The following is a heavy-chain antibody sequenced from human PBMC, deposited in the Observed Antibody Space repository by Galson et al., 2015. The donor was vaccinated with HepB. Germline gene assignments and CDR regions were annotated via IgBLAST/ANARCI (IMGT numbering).Heavy chain of an antibody. CDR3: ARGSAVGATQVPFDY. J-gene: IGHJ4*02. CDR1: GFSFTTYW. D-gene: IGHD1-26*01. V-gene: IGHV5-51*01. Sequence: QSGAEVKKPGESLKISCKGSGFSFTTYWIGWMRQMPGKGLEWMGIIYPGDSDTRYSPSFQGQVTISVDKSISTAYLQWSSLKASDTAMYYCARGSAVGATQVPFDYWGQGTLIIVSS. CDR2: IYPGDSDT.